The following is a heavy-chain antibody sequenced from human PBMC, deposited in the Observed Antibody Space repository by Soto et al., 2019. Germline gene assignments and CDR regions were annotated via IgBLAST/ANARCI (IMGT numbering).Heavy chain of an antibody. Sequence: PGGSLRLSCSASGFTFSNYWMHWVRQAPGKGLEWVAVISYDGSNKYYADSVKGRFTISRDNSKNTLYLQMNSLRAEDTAVYYCAREPDYSFDYWGQGTLVTVSS. CDR1: GFTFSNYW. D-gene: IGHD4-4*01. J-gene: IGHJ4*02. V-gene: IGHV3-30-3*01. CDR3: AREPDYSFDY. CDR2: ISYDGSNK.